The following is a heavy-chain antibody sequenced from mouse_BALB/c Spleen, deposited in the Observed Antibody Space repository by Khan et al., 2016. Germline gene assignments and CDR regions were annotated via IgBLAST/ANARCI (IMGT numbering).Heavy chain of an antibody. CDR2: ILPGSGST. J-gene: IGHJ4*01. V-gene: IGHV1-9*01. Sequence: QVQLQQSGAELMKPGASVTISCKVTGYTVSSYWIEWVTQRPGHGLEWIGEILPGSGSTKYNETFKDTATITADTSSYTVYMQLSSLTPEDSAVYYCERWYGMDPWGQGASVTGSA. CDR1: GYTVSSYW. CDR3: ERWYGMDP.